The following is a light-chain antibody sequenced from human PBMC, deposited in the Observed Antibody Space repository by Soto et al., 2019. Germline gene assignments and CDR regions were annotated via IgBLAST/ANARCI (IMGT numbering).Light chain of an antibody. CDR3: HQYNTWPLT. CDR2: DVS. J-gene: IGKJ4*01. V-gene: IGKV3-15*01. Sequence: EIVMTQSPVALSVSPGERATLSCRASQAIRSDLAWYQQKPGQAPRLLISDVSTRATGIPARFNGSGSGTEFTLAISSLQFEDFASYYCHQYNTWPLTFGGGTKVEIK. CDR1: QAIRSD.